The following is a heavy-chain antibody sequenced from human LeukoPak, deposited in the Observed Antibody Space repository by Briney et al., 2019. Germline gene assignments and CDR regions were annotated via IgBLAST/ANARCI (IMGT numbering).Heavy chain of an antibody. CDR1: GFTFSSYG. J-gene: IGHJ4*02. CDR3: ASSTNYDSSGFCDH. Sequence: PGGSLRLSCAASGFTFSSYGMHWVRQAPGKGLEWVAVISYDGSNKYYADSEKGRFTISRDNFKNTLYLQMNSLRAEDTAVYYCASSTNYDSSGFCDHWGQGTLVTVSS. V-gene: IGHV3-30*03. D-gene: IGHD3-22*01. CDR2: ISYDGSNK.